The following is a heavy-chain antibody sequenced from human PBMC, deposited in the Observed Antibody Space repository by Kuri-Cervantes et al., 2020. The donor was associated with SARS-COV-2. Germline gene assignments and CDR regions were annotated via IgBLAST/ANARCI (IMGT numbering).Heavy chain of an antibody. CDR3: ARRFYGSSWYNYYYYGMDV. D-gene: IGHD6-13*01. CDR2: MNPNRGNT. J-gene: IGHJ6*02. CDR1: GYTFTSYD. V-gene: IGHV1-8*01. Sequence: ASVKVSCKASGYTFTSYDINWVRQATGQGPEWMGWMNPNRGNTGYAQKFKGRVTMTRNTSISTAYMELSSLRSEDTAVYYCARRFYGSSWYNYYYYGMDVWGQGTTVTVSS.